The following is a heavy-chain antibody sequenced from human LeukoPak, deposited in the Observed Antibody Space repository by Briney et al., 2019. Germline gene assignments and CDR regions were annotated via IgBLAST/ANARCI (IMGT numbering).Heavy chain of an antibody. CDR1: GFTFSSYG. J-gene: IGHJ4*02. V-gene: IGHV3-33*06. CDR3: AKETYDILTGYSRAFDS. D-gene: IGHD3-9*01. CDR2: IWYDGSNK. Sequence: HPGGSPRLSCAASGFTFSSYGMHWVRQAPGKGLEWVAVIWYDGSNKYYADSVKGRFTIARDNSKNTLYLQMNSLRAADTAVYYCAKETYDILTGYSRAFDSWGQGTLVTVSS.